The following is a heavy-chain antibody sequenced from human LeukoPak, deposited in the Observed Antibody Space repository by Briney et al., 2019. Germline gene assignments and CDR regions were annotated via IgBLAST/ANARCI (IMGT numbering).Heavy chain of an antibody. CDR3: ARDGTAAGLYFDL. CDR2: IRQDGGEK. J-gene: IGHJ4*02. CDR1: GFTFSDYW. V-gene: IGHV3-7*01. D-gene: IGHD6-13*01. Sequence: WGSLRLSCAVIGFTFSDYWMNGVRLAPGRGLGWVASIRQDGGEKSYVDSVKGRLTISRDNTKHSLYLQMSSLRAEDTGVYYCARDGTAAGLYFDLWGQGTLVTVSS.